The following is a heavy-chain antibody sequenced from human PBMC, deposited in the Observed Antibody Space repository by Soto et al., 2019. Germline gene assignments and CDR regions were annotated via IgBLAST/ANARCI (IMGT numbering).Heavy chain of an antibody. CDR2: INAGNGNT. CDR1: GYTFTSYA. Sequence: ASVKVSCKASGYTFTSYAIHWVRQAPGQRLEWMGWINAGNGNTKYAQKFQDRVTMTTDTSASTAYMELRSLRSEDTAMYYCARDRLRGYDSSGFYSWGQGTMVTVSS. J-gene: IGHJ4*02. CDR3: ARDRLRGYDSSGFYS. D-gene: IGHD3-22*01. V-gene: IGHV1-3*01.